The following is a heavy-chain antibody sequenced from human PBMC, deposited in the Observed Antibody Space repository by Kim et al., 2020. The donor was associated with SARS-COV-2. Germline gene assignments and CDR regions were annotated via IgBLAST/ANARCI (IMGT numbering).Heavy chain of an antibody. D-gene: IGHD1-26*01. V-gene: IGHV1-69*13. CDR3: ARKGRVATTDYYYGMDV. Sequence: SVKVSCKASGGTFSSYAISWVRQAPGQGLEWMGGIIPIFGTANYAQKFQGRVTITADESTSTAYMELSSLRSEDTAVYYCARKGRVATTDYYYGMDVWGQGTTVTVSS. CDR1: GGTFSSYA. J-gene: IGHJ6*02. CDR2: IIPIFGTA.